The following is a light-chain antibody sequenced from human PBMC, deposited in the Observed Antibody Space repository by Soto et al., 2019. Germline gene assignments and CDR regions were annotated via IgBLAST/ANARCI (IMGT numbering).Light chain of an antibody. J-gene: IGKJ4*01. CDR2: GAS. Sequence: DMVLTQSPGTLYLSPGERGTLSCRASQSVSSSYLAWYQQKPGQAPRLLIYGASSRATGIPARFSGSGSGTEFNLTISSLQSEDFGVYYCQQYNNWPRATFGGGTKVDIK. CDR3: QQYNNWPRAT. CDR1: QSVSSSY. V-gene: IGKV3D-15*01.